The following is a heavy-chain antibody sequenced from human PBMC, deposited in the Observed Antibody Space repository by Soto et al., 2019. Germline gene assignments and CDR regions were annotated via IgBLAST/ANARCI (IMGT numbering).Heavy chain of an antibody. J-gene: IGHJ5*02. CDR1: GDSITRYY. V-gene: IGHV4-59*03. CDR3: AGDCDNSRCLIPGRFDP. CDR2: MFYSGST. D-gene: IGHD2-21*01. Sequence: SETLSLTCTVSGDSITRYYWSWIRQTPGKGLEWIAYMFYSGSTNYNPSLKSRVSLSIDTSKNQFSLKLSSVTAADTAVYYCAGDCDNSRCLIPGRFDPWGQGTLVPVSS.